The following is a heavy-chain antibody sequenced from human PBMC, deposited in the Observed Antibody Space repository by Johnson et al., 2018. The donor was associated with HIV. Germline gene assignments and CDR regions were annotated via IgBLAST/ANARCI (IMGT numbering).Heavy chain of an antibody. Sequence: QVQLVESGGGLVQPGGSLRLSCAASGFTVSSNYMSWVRQAPGKGLEWVTLISHDGINKYYADSVKGRFTISKDNSKSTLYVQMNSLKTEDTAVYYCTTDGGPDYYDSSGSRPDAFDIWGQGTMVTVSS. D-gene: IGHD3-22*01. J-gene: IGHJ3*02. CDR1: GFTVSSNY. CDR2: ISHDGINK. V-gene: IGHV3-30-3*01. CDR3: TTDGGPDYYDSSGSRPDAFDI.